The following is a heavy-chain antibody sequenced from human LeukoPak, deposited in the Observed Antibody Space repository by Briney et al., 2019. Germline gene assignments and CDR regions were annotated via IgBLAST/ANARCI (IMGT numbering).Heavy chain of an antibody. D-gene: IGHD3-3*01. V-gene: IGHV4-59*01. Sequence: KPSETLSLTCTVSGVSITTYYWSWIRQPPGKGLEWIGYIYHSGSTNYNPSLKSRVTISVGTSKNQFSLKLSSVTAADTAVYYCARESGDFWSGYSLDYWGQGTLVTVSS. J-gene: IGHJ4*02. CDR3: ARESGDFWSGYSLDY. CDR2: IYHSGST. CDR1: GVSITTYY.